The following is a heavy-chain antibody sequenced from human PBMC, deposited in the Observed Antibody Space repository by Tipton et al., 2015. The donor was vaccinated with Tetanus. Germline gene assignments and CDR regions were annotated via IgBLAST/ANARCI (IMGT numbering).Heavy chain of an antibody. CDR3: ARPPPDYRRTWTTYYFDF. Sequence: SLRLSCAASGFTFSGFPMNWVRQAPGKGLEWVSGISDSGDELFYADSVKSRFTVSRDNSRSTLFLQMNSLRAEDTSIYFCARPPPDYRRTWTTYYFDFWGQGTVVTVSS. CDR2: ISDSGDEL. CDR1: GFTFSGFP. D-gene: IGHD3/OR15-3a*01. J-gene: IGHJ4*02. V-gene: IGHV3-23*01.